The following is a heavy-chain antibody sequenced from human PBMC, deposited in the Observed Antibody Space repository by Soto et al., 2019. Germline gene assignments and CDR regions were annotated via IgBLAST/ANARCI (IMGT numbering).Heavy chain of an antibody. J-gene: IGHJ6*02. V-gene: IGHV3-30-3*01. CDR2: ISYDGSNN. CDR3: ARGSIAARAGMDV. D-gene: IGHD6-6*01. CDR1: GFTFSSYA. Sequence: QVQLVESGGGVVQPGRSLGLSCAASGFTFSSYAMHWVRQAPGKGLEWVAVISYDGSNNYYADSVKGRFTISRDNSKNTLYLQMNSLRAEDTAVYYCARGSIAARAGMDVWGQGTTVTVSS.